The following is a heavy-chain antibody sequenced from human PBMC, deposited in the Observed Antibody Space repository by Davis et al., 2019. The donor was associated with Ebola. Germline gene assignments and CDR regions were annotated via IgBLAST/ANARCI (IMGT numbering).Heavy chain of an antibody. Sequence: GSLRLSCTVSGGSISSYYWSWIRQPPGKGLEWIGYIYYSGSTNYNPSLKSRVTISVDTSKNQFSLKLSSVTAADTAVYYCARRGSSPWFDPWGQGTLVTVSS. CDR2: IYYSGST. CDR1: GGSISSYY. D-gene: IGHD1-26*01. V-gene: IGHV4-59*08. CDR3: ARRGSSPWFDP. J-gene: IGHJ5*02.